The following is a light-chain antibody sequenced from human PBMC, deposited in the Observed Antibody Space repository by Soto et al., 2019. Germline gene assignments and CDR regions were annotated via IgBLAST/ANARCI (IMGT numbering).Light chain of an antibody. CDR2: ATS. J-gene: IGKJ1*01. CDR3: QQYYSHPT. CDR1: QGISTY. Sequence: AIRMTQSPSSFSASTGDRVTITCRASQGISTYLAWYQQKPGKAPKLLIYATSTLQSGVPSRFSGSGSGTDFTLTISCLQSEDFATYYCQQYYSHPTFGQGTNVEIK. V-gene: IGKV1-8*01.